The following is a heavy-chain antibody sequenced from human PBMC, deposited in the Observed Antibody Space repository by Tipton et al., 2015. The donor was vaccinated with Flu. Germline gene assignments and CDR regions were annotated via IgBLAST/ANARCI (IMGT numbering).Heavy chain of an antibody. CDR3: ARDQGFGGGMTYDYFAMDV. V-gene: IGHV4-38-2*02. D-gene: IGHD3-10*01. CDR1: GDSMRSDYF. Sequence: TLSLTCTVSGDSMRSDYFWGWIRQAPGKGLEWIGNIHYSGSPHYNPSLKSRVTISVDTSKNQFSLRLSSVTAADTAVYYCARDQGFGGGMTYDYFAMDVWGQGTTVTVSS. J-gene: IGHJ6*02. CDR2: IHYSGSP.